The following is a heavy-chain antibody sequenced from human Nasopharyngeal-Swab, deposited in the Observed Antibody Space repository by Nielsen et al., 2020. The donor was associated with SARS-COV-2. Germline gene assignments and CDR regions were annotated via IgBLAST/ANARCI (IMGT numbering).Heavy chain of an antibody. J-gene: IGHJ6*02. CDR3: TTYYGDSHSYFYYHAMDV. CDR2: IKSKTDGGAT. CDR1: GLTVRNAW. Sequence: GGSLRLSCAASGLTVRNAWMNWVRQVEGRGLGWVGRIKSKTDGGATDYAAPVKGRFSISRDDSKNTIYVQMNSLKTQDTAVYYCTTYYGDSHSYFYYHAMDVWGQGTTVTVSS. D-gene: IGHD4-17*01. V-gene: IGHV3-15*01.